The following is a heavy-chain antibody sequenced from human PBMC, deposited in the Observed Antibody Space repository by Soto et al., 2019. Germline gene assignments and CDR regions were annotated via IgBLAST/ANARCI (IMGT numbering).Heavy chain of an antibody. J-gene: IGHJ6*02. CDR3: ARDHYDFWSGYPLDYYYYGMDV. CDR2: INAGNGNT. D-gene: IGHD3-3*01. CDR1: GYTFTSYA. Sequence: QVQLVQSGAEVKKPGASVKVSCKASGYTFTSYAMHWVRQAPGQRLEWMGWINAGNGNTKYSQKFQGRVTITRDTYASTAYMELSSLRSEDTAVYYCARDHYDFWSGYPLDYYYYGMDVWGQGTTVTVSS. V-gene: IGHV1-3*01.